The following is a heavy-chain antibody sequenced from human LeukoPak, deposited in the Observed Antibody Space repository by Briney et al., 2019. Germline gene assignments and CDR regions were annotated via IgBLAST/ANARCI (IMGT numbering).Heavy chain of an antibody. Sequence: GGSLRLSCAASGFTFSRYAMNWVRQAPGKGMEWVSYINTDSSDIHYADSVKGRFTISRDNARNTLYLQLSSLRAEDSGVYYCARDTFQPGLIDSWGQGTLVTVSS. CDR3: ARDTFQPGLIDS. D-gene: IGHD2-2*01. J-gene: IGHJ4*02. V-gene: IGHV3-21*05. CDR2: INTDSSDI. CDR1: GFTFSRYA.